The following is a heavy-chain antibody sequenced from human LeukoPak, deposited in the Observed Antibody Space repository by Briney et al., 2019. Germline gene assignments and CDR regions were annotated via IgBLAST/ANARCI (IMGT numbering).Heavy chain of an antibody. CDR3: AREGGLRYFDWLFDYFDY. J-gene: IGHJ4*02. D-gene: IGHD3-9*01. Sequence: SQTLCLTCAVYGGSFSGYYWSWIRQPPGKGLEWIGEINHSGSTNYNPSLKSRVTISVDTSKNQFSLKLSSVTAADTAVYYCAREGGLRYFDWLFDYFDYWGQGTLVTVSS. CDR2: INHSGST. V-gene: IGHV4-34*01. CDR1: GGSFSGYY.